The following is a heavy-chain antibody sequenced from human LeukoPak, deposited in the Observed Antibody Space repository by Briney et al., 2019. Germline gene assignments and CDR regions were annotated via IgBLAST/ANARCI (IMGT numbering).Heavy chain of an antibody. J-gene: IGHJ6*03. CDR2: INPNTGGT. CDR3: ARVYSSGWYMDV. D-gene: IGHD6-19*01. CDR1: GYTFTDYY. V-gene: IGHV1-2*02. Sequence: EASVKVSCKTTGYTFTDYYMHWVRQAPGQGLEWMGWINPNTGGTNYAQKFQGRVTMTRDTSISTAYMELSRLRSDDTAVYYCARVYSSGWYMDVWGKGTTVTISS.